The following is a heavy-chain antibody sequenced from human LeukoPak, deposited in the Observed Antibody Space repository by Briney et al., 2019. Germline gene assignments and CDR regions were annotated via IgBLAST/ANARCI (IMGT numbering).Heavy chain of an antibody. CDR2: IYGDDAK. J-gene: IGHJ5*02. V-gene: IGHV2-5*02. D-gene: IGHD4-17*01. CDR1: GFSLITGTVG. CDR3: AHCVTSMTTRDFYDA. Sequence: SGPTLVNPTQTLTLTCSFSGFSLITGTVGVAWIRQPPGKALEWLAVIYGDDAKGYTPSLKSRVTITKDTSKNQVVLTMTNMGPVDTGTYYCAHCVTSMTTRDFYDAWGQGTLVTVSS.